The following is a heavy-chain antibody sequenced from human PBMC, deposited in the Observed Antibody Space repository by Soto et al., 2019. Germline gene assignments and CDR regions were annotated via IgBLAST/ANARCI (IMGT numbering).Heavy chain of an antibody. CDR3: ASAPYH. J-gene: IGHJ5*02. V-gene: IGHV4-30-2*01. CDR1: GGSISSGGYS. Sequence: QLQLQESGSGLVKPSQTLSLTCAVSGGSISSGGYSWSWIRQPPGKGLEWIGYINHSGSTYYNPSLKSRVTIPVYRSTNHFSRKLSSVTAADTAVYFCASAPYHWGQGTLVTVSS. CDR2: INHSGST.